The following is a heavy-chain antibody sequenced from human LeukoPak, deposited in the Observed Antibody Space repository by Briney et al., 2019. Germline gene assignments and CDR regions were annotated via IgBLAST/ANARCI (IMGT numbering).Heavy chain of an antibody. CDR2: ISSNGGST. J-gene: IGHJ4*02. Sequence: GGSLRLSCSASGFTFSSYAMHWVRQAPGKGLEYVSAISSNGGSTYYADSVKGRFTISRDNSKNTLYLQMSSLRAEDTAAYYCVITSATGPIDYWGQGTLVTVSS. D-gene: IGHD6-6*01. CDR3: VITSATGPIDY. V-gene: IGHV3-64D*09. CDR1: GFTFSSYA.